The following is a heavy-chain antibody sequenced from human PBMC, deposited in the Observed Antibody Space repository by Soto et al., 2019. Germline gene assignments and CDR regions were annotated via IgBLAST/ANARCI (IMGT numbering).Heavy chain of an antibody. CDR1: GGSVSSGSYY. D-gene: IGHD5-12*01. V-gene: IGHV4-61*01. CDR3: ARVARGIVATIRWFDP. J-gene: IGHJ5*02. Sequence: PSATLSLTGTVPGGSVSSGSYYWSWIRQPPGKGLEWIGYIYYSGSTNYNPSLKSRVTISVDTSKNQFSLKLSSVTAADTAVYYCARVARGIVATIRWFDPWGQGTLVTVSS. CDR2: IYYSGST.